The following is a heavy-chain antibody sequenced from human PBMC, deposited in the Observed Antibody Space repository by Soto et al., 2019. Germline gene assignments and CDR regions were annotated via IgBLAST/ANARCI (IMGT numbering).Heavy chain of an antibody. CDR2: ISPDGASK. CDR1: GFTFRNFA. V-gene: IGHV3-30*04. J-gene: IGHJ5*02. D-gene: IGHD3-3*01. CDR3: ARGDQWVVFGPTDH. Sequence: PGGSLRLSCTASGFTFRNFAMDWVRQAPGKGLDWVAGISPDGASKYHSDSVKGRLTISRDNSKDTLYLEMSGLGRDDTAVYYCARGDQWVVFGPTDHWGQGTLVTVSS.